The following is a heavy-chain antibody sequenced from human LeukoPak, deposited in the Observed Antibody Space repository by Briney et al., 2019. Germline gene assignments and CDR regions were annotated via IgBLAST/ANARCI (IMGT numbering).Heavy chain of an antibody. CDR1: GATFNDYA. J-gene: IGHJ4*02. V-gene: IGHV1-69*04. D-gene: IGHD3-10*01. Sequence: SVKVSCKASGATFNDYAFNWVRQAPGQGLEWMGRIIPIFGVTNYAQTFQGRVTITADKSTSTAYMELSSLTSGDTAVYYCAKDKRHKYGSGSSYFDYWGQGTLVTVSS. CDR3: AKDKRHKYGSGSSYFDY. CDR2: IIPIFGVT.